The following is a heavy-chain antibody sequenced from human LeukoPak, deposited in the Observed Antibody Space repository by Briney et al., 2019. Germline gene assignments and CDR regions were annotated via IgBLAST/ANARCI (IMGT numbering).Heavy chain of an antibody. Sequence: SETLSLTCAVYGGSFSRYYWSWIRQPPGKGLEWIGEINHSGSTNYNPSLKSRVTISVDTSKNQFSLKLSSVTAADTAVYYCARGRVYCSGGSCSVFDYWGQGTLVTVSS. D-gene: IGHD2-15*01. CDR3: ARGRVYCSGGSCSVFDY. V-gene: IGHV4-34*01. J-gene: IGHJ4*02. CDR2: INHSGST. CDR1: GGSFSRYY.